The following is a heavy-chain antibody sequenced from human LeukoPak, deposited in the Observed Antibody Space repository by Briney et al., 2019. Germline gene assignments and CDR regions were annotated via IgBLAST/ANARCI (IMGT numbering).Heavy chain of an antibody. Sequence: GGSLRLSCAASGFTFDNYGMSWVRQAPGKGLEWVSGINWNGGSTGYGDSVNGRFTISRDNAKNSLYLQMNSLRGEDTALYYCARDGGSYSDYWGQGTLVTVPS. V-gene: IGHV3-20*04. CDR3: ARDGGSYSDY. J-gene: IGHJ4*02. D-gene: IGHD1-26*01. CDR2: INWNGGST. CDR1: GFTFDNYG.